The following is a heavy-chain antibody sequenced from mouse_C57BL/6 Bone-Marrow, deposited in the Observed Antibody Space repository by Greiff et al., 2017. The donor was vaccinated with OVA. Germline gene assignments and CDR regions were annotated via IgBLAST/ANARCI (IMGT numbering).Heavy chain of an antibody. Sequence: DVMLVESGPGMVKPSQSLSLTCTVTGYSITSGYDWHWIRHFPGNKLEWMGYISYSGSTYYNPSLKSRISITHDTSKNHFFLKLNSVTTEDTATYYCARENYDGYYVGWYFDVWGTGTTVTVSS. J-gene: IGHJ1*03. D-gene: IGHD2-3*01. CDR3: ARENYDGYYVGWYFDV. CDR2: ISYSGST. V-gene: IGHV3-1*01. CDR1: GYSITSGYD.